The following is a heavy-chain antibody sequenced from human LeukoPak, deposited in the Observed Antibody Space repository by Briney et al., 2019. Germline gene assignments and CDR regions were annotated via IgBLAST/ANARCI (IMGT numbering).Heavy chain of an antibody. D-gene: IGHD5-12*01. CDR2: ISSNGGST. Sequence: GGSLRLSCSASGFTFSSYAMHWVRQAPGKGLEYVSAISSNGGSTYYADSVKGRFTISRDNSKNTLYLQMSSLRAEDTAVYYCARSRGVSGYDFAYWGQGTLVTVSS. CDR1: GFTFSSYA. V-gene: IGHV3-64D*06. J-gene: IGHJ4*02. CDR3: ARSRGVSGYDFAY.